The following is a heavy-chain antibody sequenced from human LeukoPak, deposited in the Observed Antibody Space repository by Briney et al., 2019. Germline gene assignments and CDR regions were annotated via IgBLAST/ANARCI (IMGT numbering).Heavy chain of an antibody. D-gene: IGHD3-16*01. Sequence: SETLSLTCSVSGGSISSSGHYWGWIRQSPEKGLDWIGSIYSNGNTYYNPSVKSRVTISVDTSKNQFSLKLSSVTAADTAVYYCARGGGGLDYWGQGTLVTVSS. CDR3: ARGGGGLDY. J-gene: IGHJ4*02. V-gene: IGHV4-39*01. CDR2: IYSNGNT. CDR1: GGSISSSGHY.